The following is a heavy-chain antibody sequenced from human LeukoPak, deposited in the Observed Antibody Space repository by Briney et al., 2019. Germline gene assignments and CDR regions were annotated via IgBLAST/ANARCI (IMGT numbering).Heavy chain of an antibody. D-gene: IGHD1-26*01. CDR2: ISGSGGST. V-gene: IGHV3-23*01. CDR3: AKSSTYSGSLIDY. Sequence: PGGSLRLSCAASGFTFSSYAMSWVRQAPGKGLEWVSSISGSGGSTYYADSVKGRFTISRDISKNTLYLQVNSLRAEDTAVYYCAKSSTYSGSLIDYWGQGTLVSVSS. J-gene: IGHJ4*02. CDR1: GFTFSSYA.